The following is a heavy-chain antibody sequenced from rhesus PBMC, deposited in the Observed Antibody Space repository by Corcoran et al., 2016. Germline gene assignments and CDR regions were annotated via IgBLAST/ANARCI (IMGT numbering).Heavy chain of an antibody. CDR1: GYTFTDYY. D-gene: IGHD1-20*01. Sequence: EVQLVQSGAEVKKPGASVKIACKASGYTFTDYYLPWVRQAPGQGLEWMGRVDPEDGEAIHAQKFQDSVTITADTSTDTAYMELSSLRSEDTSVYYCATGSWINLLDYWGQGVLVTVSA. V-gene: IGHV1-111*02. CDR2: VDPEDGEA. J-gene: IGHJ4*01. CDR3: ATGSWINLLDY.